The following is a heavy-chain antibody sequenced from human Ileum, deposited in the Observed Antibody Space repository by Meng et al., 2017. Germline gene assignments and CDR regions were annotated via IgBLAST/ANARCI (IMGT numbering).Heavy chain of an antibody. Sequence: QMQLQESGPGLVKPSGTLSLTRGVPGGSFSSGNWWGWVRQPPGKGLEWIGEIFHTGNTNYNPSLQSRVSLSIDKSKNQFSLKVISVTAADTAVYYCVNYCSGGKCSPNEKTQHWGQGTLVTVSS. V-gene: IGHV4-4*02. CDR1: GGSFSSGNW. D-gene: IGHD2-15*01. J-gene: IGHJ1*01. CDR3: VNYCSGGKCSPNEKTQH. CDR2: IFHTGNT.